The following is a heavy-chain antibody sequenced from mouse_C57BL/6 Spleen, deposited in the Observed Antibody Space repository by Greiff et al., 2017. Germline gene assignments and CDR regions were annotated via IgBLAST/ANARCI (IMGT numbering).Heavy chain of an antibody. D-gene: IGHD2-3*01. CDR2: INPSSGYT. Sequence: QVQLQQSGAELARPGASVKLSCKASGYTFTSYTMHWVKQRPGQGLEWIGYINPSSGYTKYNQKFKDKATLTADKSSSTAYMQLSSLTSEDSAVYYCASSDGYYWYFGVWGTWTTVTVSS. J-gene: IGHJ1*03. CDR1: GYTFTSYT. V-gene: IGHV1-4*01. CDR3: ASSDGYYWYFGV.